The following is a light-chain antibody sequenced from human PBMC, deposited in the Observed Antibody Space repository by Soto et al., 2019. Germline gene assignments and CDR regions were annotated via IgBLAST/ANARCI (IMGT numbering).Light chain of an antibody. CDR2: WSS. CDR1: QSVLYSSTNKNY. Sequence: DIVMTQSPDSLAVSLGERATINCKSSQSVLYSSTNKNYLALYQHRPGQPPNLLLYWSSVRESGVPERFSGTGSVTDFTLSISSLQSEDAAVYYCQQYYAAVSTFGHGTKLEI. CDR3: QQYYAAVST. V-gene: IGKV4-1*01. J-gene: IGKJ2*01.